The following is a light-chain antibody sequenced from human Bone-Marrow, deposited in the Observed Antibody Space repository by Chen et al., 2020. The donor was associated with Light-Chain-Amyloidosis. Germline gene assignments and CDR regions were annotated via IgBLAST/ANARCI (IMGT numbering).Light chain of an antibody. CDR2: EDD. CDR1: RGSIATNY. CDR3: QSYQGSSQGV. Sequence: NFMLTQPHSVSESPGKTVIISCTRSRGSIATNYVQWYQQRPGSSPTTVIYEDDQRPSGVPDPFSGAIDRSSNAASLTISGLKTEDEADYYCQSYQGSSQGVFGGGTKLTVL. J-gene: IGLJ3*02. V-gene: IGLV6-57*01.